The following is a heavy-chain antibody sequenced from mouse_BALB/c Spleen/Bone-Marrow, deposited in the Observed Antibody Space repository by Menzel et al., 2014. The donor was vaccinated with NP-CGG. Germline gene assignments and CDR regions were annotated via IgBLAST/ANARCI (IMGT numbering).Heavy chain of an antibody. Sequence: VQLQQSGAELVKPGASVKLSCTASGFNIKDTYMHWVKPRPEQGLEWIGRIDPANGNTKYDPKFQGKATITADTSSNTAYLQLSSLTSEDTAVYYCATYYRYDRRFAYWGQGTLVTASA. J-gene: IGHJ3*01. D-gene: IGHD2-14*01. V-gene: IGHV14-3*02. CDR3: ATYYRYDRRFAY. CDR1: GFNIKDTY. CDR2: IDPANGNT.